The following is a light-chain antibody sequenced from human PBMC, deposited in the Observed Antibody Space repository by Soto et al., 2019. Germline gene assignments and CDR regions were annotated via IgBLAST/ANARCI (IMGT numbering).Light chain of an antibody. Sequence: QSALTQPASVSGSPGQSITISCTGTSNDVGGYNFVSWYQQHPGKAPKLMIYDLSNRPSGVSNRFSGSKSGNTASLTISRLQAEDEADYYCSSYTSSRTLVFGGGTKVTVL. CDR3: SSYTSSRTLV. V-gene: IGLV2-14*01. CDR2: DLS. J-gene: IGLJ2*01. CDR1: SNDVGGYNF.